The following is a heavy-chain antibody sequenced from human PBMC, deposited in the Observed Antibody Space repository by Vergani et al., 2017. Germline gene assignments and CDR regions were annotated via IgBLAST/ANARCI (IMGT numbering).Heavy chain of an antibody. Sequence: QVQLQESGPGLVKPSETLSLTCTVSGVSISAHYWSWIRRPPGKALEWIGNLFHGGIPHYNPSLKSRVTISIDKSKNQVSLTLTSVTAADTAVYYCAKSARLYPLGGWLDPWGQGTLVTVSS. V-gene: IGHV4-59*04. CDR2: LFHGGIP. D-gene: IGHD3-3*01. J-gene: IGHJ5*02. CDR3: AKSARLYPLGGWLDP. CDR1: GVSISAHY.